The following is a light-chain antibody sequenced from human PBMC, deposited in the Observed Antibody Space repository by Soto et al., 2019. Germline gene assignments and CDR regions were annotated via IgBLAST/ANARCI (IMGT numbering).Light chain of an antibody. V-gene: IGKV1-39*01. CDR2: AAS. CDR3: QQYGSSPTIT. CDR1: QSVSNF. J-gene: IGKJ5*01. Sequence: DIQMTQSPSSLSASVGDRVTITCRASQSVSNFLNWYQQKPGKAPNLLISAASNLHSGVPSRFSGSGSGTDFTLTISRLEPEDFAVYYCQQYGSSPTITFGQGTRLEIK.